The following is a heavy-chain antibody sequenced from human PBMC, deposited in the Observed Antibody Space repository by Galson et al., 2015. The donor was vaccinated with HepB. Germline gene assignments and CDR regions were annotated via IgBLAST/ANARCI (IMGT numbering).Heavy chain of an antibody. Sequence: ETLSLTCTVSGGSMSQYYWSWIRQPAGKGPEWIGRIYSSGKANYSPFLQSRVTMSLETSKNQFSLKLNSVTAADTAVYYCARGLRDYNLGRDYLDLWGQGTLVSVSS. D-gene: IGHD3-16*01. CDR3: ARGLRDYNLGRDYLDL. V-gene: IGHV4-4*07. CDR1: GGSMSQYY. CDR2: IYSSGKA. J-gene: IGHJ4*02.